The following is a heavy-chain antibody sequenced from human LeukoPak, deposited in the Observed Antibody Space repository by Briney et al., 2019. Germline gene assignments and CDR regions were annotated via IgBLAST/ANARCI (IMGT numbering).Heavy chain of an antibody. J-gene: IGHJ4*02. CDR1: GDRFITFG. V-gene: IGHV1-18*01. Sequence: ASVKVSCKTSGDRFITFGINWVRQAPGQGLEWMGWINPYNGNRYYAKKFQGRFNMTTDTSTSTVYLELQTLTSDDTAIYYCARLQASEFRGFDQWGQGTLITVSS. D-gene: IGHD3-10*01. CDR3: ARLQASEFRGFDQ. CDR2: INPYNGNR.